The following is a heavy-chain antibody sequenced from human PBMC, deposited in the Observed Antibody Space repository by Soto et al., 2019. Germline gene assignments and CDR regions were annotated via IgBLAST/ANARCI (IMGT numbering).Heavy chain of an antibody. V-gene: IGHV1-69*06. CDR2: IIPIFGTA. J-gene: IGHJ5*02. D-gene: IGHD6-19*01. Sequence: SVKFSCKASGGTFSSYAISWVRQAPGQGLECMGGIIPIFGTANYAQKFQGRVTITAXXXXSXXXMXLXXLRXEXTAVYYCARDGKQWNWFDPWGQQTLVTVSS. CDR3: ARDGKQWNWFDP. CDR1: GGTFSSYA.